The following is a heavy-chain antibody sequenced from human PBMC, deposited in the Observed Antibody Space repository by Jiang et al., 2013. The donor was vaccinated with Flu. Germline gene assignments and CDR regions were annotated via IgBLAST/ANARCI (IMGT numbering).Heavy chain of an antibody. CDR1: GGSISSSSYY. V-gene: IGHV4-39*07. J-gene: IGHJ3*02. Sequence: LLKPSETLSLICTVSGGSISSSSYYWGWIRQPPGKGLEWIGSIYYSGSTYYNPSLKSRVTISVDTSKNQFSLKLSSVTAADTAVYYCASLSGSKGGDAFDIWGQGTMVTVSS. CDR3: ASLSGSKGGDAFDI. CDR2: IYYSGST. D-gene: IGHD3-22*01.